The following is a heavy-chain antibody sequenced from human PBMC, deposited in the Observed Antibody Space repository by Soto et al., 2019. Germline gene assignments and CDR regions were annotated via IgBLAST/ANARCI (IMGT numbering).Heavy chain of an antibody. J-gene: IGHJ6*02. CDR3: ARSDYSYYYALDV. Sequence: QVQLEQSGGEVKKPGASVKVSCKASGYNFTRYGISWVRQAPGQGLEWMGWISGYNGKTKYSEKMQGRVTLTTDTSTSRAYMELRSLRSDDTTVYYCARSDYSYYYALDVWGQGTTVTVSS. V-gene: IGHV1-18*01. CDR1: GYNFTRYG. CDR2: ISGYNGKT.